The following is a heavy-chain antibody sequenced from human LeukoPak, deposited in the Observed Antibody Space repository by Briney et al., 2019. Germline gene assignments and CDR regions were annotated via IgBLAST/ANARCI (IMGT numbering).Heavy chain of an antibody. D-gene: IGHD1-14*01. Sequence: GGSLGLSCAVSGLTISNNYMSWVRQAPGKGLEWVSVIYPDGSSYYTDSVKGRFTISRDNSKNTVYLQMNSLRVDDTAVYFCARDRIGRSKDHWGQGSLVTVSS. J-gene: IGHJ4*02. V-gene: IGHV3-53*01. CDR1: GLTISNNY. CDR2: IYPDGSS. CDR3: ARDRIGRSKDH.